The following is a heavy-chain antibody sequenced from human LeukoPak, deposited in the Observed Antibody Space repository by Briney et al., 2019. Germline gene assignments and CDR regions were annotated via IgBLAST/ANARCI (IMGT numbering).Heavy chain of an antibody. Sequence: GGSLRLSCAASGFTFSSYAMSWVRQAPGKGLEWASAISGSGGSTYYADSVKGRFTISRDNSKNTLYLQMNSLRAEDTAVYYCAKDRGIFARGGSYFDYWGQGTLVTVSS. J-gene: IGHJ4*02. V-gene: IGHV3-23*01. CDR1: GFTFSSYA. CDR3: AKDRGIFARGGSYFDY. CDR2: ISGSGGST. D-gene: IGHD3-16*01.